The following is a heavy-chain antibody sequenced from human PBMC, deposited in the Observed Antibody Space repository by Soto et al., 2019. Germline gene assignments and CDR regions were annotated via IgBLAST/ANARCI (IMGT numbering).Heavy chain of an antibody. V-gene: IGHV1-69*06. J-gene: IGHJ5*02. D-gene: IGHD6-13*01. CDR2: IIPIFGTA. CDR1: GGTFSSYA. CDR3: ARGYRTSWPNXFDP. Sequence: GVSVKVSCKASGGTFSSYAIGWVRKAPGQGLEWMGGIIPIFGTANYAQKFQGRVTITADKSTSTAYMELSSLRSEDTAVYYCARGYRTSWPNXFDPWGQGNLVTVXS.